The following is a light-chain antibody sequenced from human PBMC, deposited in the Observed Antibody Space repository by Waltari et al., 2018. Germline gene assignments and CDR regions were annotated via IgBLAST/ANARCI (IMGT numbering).Light chain of an antibody. J-gene: IGKJ2*01. V-gene: IGKV3-15*01. CDR1: QSVSTN. CDR2: GAS. Sequence: EIVMTQSPATLSVSPGERATLSCRASQSVSTNIAWYQQKPAQAPRLLIYGASSRVTGFPARFSGSGSGTEFTLTISSLQSEDVAFYYCQQYDNWPPYTFGQGTRLEIK. CDR3: QQYDNWPPYT.